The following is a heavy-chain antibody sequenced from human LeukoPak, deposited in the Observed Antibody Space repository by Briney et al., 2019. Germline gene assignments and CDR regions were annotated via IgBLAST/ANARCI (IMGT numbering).Heavy chain of an antibody. J-gene: IGHJ4*02. CDR2: ISSSGSTI. CDR3: AKDPYDFWSGYYTGDNN. D-gene: IGHD3-3*01. CDR1: GFTFSDYY. V-gene: IGHV3-11*04. Sequence: GSLRLSCAASGFTFSDYYMSWIRQAPGKGLEWVSYISSSGSTIYYADSVKGRFTISRDNSKNTLYLQMNSLRAEDTAVYYCAKDPYDFWSGYYTGDNNWGQGALVTVSS.